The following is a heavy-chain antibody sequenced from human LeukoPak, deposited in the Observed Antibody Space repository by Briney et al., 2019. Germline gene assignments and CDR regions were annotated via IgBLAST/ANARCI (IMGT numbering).Heavy chain of an antibody. Sequence: ASVKVSCKASGYTFTGYYMHWMRQAPGQGLEWMGWINPKSGGTNYAQKFQGWVTMTRDTSISTAYMELSRLRSDDTAVYYCARDLGYCSGGSCYWGYYFDYWGQGTLVTVSS. CDR3: ARDLGYCSGGSCYWGYYFDY. D-gene: IGHD2-15*01. CDR2: INPKSGGT. CDR1: GYTFTGYY. V-gene: IGHV1-2*04. J-gene: IGHJ4*02.